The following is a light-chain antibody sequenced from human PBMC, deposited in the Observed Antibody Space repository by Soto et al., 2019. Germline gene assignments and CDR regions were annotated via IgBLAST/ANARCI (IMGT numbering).Light chain of an antibody. J-gene: IGLJ3*02. CDR3: TSYTTSRIWV. Sequence: QSALTQPASVSGSPGQSITISCTGSSGDVGHYNYVSWYQQHPGKAPKLMIYEVSNRPSGLSNRFSGSKSGNTAPLIISGLQAEDEADYYCTSYTTSRIWVFGGGTKLTVL. V-gene: IGLV2-14*01. CDR2: EVS. CDR1: SGDVGHYNY.